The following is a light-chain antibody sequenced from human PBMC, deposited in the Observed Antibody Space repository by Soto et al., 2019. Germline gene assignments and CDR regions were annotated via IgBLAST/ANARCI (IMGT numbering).Light chain of an antibody. CDR2: DAS. CDR1: QSVNSY. V-gene: IGKV3-11*01. CDR3: QQRINWPPLT. Sequence: EIVLTQSPATLSLFPGARATLSCRASQSVNSYLGWYQQKPGKAPRLLIYDASNRATGIQARFSGSGPGTDFTLTISSLEPEDSAIYYCQQRINWPPLTFGGGTKVEIK. J-gene: IGKJ4*01.